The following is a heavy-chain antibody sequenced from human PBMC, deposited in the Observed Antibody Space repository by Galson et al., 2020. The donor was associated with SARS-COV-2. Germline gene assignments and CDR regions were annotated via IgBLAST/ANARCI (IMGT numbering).Heavy chain of an antibody. CDR2: IYYSGST. J-gene: IGHJ3*02. V-gene: IGHV4-61*01. D-gene: IGHD3-22*01. CDR1: GGSVSSGSYY. CDR3: ARGLYYYDSSGSARLDAFDI. Sequence: SETLSLTCTVSGGSVSSGSYYWSWIRQPPGKGLEWIGYIYYSGSTNYNPSLKSRVTISVGTFKNQFSLKLSSVTAADTAVYYCARGLYYYDSSGSARLDAFDIWGQGTMVTVSS.